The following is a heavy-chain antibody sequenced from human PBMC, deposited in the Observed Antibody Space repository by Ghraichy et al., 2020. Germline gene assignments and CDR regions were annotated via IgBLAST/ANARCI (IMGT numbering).Heavy chain of an antibody. J-gene: IGHJ4*02. D-gene: IGHD2-15*01. V-gene: IGHV4-34*01. CDR1: GGSFNIYY. CDR3: ARGGGTQSFDY. CDR2: INHSGST. Sequence: SETLSLTCAVYGGSFNIYYWSWIRQPPGKGLEWIGEINHSGSTNYNLSLKSRVTISVDTSKNQFSLKLSSVTAADTAVYFCARGGGTQSFDYWGQGTLVTVSS.